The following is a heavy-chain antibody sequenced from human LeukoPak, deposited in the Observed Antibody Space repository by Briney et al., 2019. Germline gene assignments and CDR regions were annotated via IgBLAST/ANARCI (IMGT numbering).Heavy chain of an antibody. CDR3: AKSPTREYNYGYWYFDL. J-gene: IGHJ2*01. V-gene: IGHV3-23*01. CDR1: GFTFSSYA. CDR2: ISGSGDSR. D-gene: IGHD5-18*01. Sequence: PGGSLRLSCAASGFTFSSYAMSWVRQGPGKGPEWVSGISGSGDSRYYADSVKGRFTISRDNSKNTLFLQINSLRAEDTAKYYCAKSPTREYNYGYWYFDLWGRGTLVTVSS.